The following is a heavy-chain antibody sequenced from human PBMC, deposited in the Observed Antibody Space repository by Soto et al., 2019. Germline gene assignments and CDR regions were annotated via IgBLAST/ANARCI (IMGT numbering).Heavy chain of an antibody. J-gene: IGHJ4*02. CDR2: ISNGDETT. CDR3: ARDKKRRDGYNFDS. CDR1: GFIFTDYS. Sequence: GGSLRLSCAASGFIFTDYSMTWIRQAPGKGLEWVSYISNGDETTQYADSVKGRFTVSRDNAKKVLFLQMRSLRVDDTAVYYCARDKKRRDGYNFDSWGRGDLVTVSS. V-gene: IGHV3-11*01. D-gene: IGHD5-12*01.